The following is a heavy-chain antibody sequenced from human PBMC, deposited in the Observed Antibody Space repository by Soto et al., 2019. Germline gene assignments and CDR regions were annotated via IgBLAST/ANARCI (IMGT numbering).Heavy chain of an antibody. D-gene: IGHD4-17*01. CDR1: GYTFTSYY. CDR3: AREVLTTVVTPRWVFDY. Sequence: ASVKVSCKASGYTFTSYYIHWVRQAPGQGLEWMGIINPSGGSTSYAQKFQGRVTMTRDTSTSTVYMELSSLRSEDTAVYYCAREVLTTVVTPRWVFDYWGQGTLVTVSS. CDR2: INPSGGST. V-gene: IGHV1-46*03. J-gene: IGHJ4*02.